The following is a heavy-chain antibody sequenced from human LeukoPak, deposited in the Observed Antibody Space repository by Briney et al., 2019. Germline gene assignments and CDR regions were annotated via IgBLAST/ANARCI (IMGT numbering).Heavy chain of an antibody. CDR3: ARDPPAAYSRDRNDF. V-gene: IGHV3-30-3*01. Sequence: SGGSLRLSCAVSGFTFSDHTMHWVRQAPGKGLEWVAVIFYDGSKKFYADSVKGRFTISRDNSKSTLYLQMNSLRPDDTAMYYCARDPPAAYSRDRNDFWGQGTLVTVSS. CDR2: IFYDGSKK. D-gene: IGHD6-13*01. CDR1: GFTFSDHT. J-gene: IGHJ4*02.